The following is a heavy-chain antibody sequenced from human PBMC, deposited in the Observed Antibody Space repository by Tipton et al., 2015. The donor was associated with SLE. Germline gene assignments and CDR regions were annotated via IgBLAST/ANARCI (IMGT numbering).Heavy chain of an antibody. D-gene: IGHD1-26*01. CDR2: IYYSGST. J-gene: IGHJ4*02. CDR1: GGSISSSSYY. CDR3: ARVPSGQGAYHFDS. Sequence: TLSLTCTVSGGSISSSSYYWGWIRQPPGKGLEWIGSIYYSGSTYYNPSLKSRVTISVDTSKNQFSLKLSSVTAADTAVYYCARVPSGQGAYHFDSWGQGTLVTVSS. V-gene: IGHV4-39*07.